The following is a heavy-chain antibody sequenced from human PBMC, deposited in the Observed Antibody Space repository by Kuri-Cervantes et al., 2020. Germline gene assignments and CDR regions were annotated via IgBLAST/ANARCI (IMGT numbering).Heavy chain of an antibody. Sequence: ASVKVSCKASGYTFTSYGISWVRQAPGQGLEWMGWISAYNGNTNYAQKLQGRVTITADESTSTAYMELSSLRSEDTAVYYCARTGGAFWSGYFFFDYWGQGTLVTVSS. V-gene: IGHV1-18*01. CDR2: ISAYNGNT. D-gene: IGHD3-3*01. CDR3: ARTGGAFWSGYFFFDY. CDR1: GYTFTSYG. J-gene: IGHJ4*02.